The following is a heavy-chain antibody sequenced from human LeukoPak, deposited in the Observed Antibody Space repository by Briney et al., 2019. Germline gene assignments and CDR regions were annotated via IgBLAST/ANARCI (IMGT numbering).Heavy chain of an antibody. CDR3: ARDYWAAAAYYFDY. V-gene: IGHV4-39*07. J-gene: IGHJ4*02. Sequence: SETLSLTCTVSGGSISSSSYYWGWIRQPPGKGLEWIGSIYYSGSTYYNPSLKSRVTISVDTSKNQFSLKLSSVTAADTAVYYCARDYWAAAAYYFDYWGQGTLVTVSS. D-gene: IGHD6-13*01. CDR2: IYYSGST. CDR1: GGSISSSSYY.